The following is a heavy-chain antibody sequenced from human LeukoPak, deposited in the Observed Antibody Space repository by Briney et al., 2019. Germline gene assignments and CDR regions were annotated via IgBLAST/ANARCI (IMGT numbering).Heavy chain of an antibody. CDR2: IKQDGSEK. V-gene: IGHV3-7*01. CDR1: GFTFSSHW. Sequence: GGSLRLSCAASGFTFSSHWMTWVRQAPGKGLEWVANIKQDGSEKYYVDSVKGRFTISRDNAKNSLYLQMNSLRAEDTAVYYCARESRRWREFDIWGQGTMVTVSS. CDR3: ARESRRWREFDI. J-gene: IGHJ3*02. D-gene: IGHD5-24*01.